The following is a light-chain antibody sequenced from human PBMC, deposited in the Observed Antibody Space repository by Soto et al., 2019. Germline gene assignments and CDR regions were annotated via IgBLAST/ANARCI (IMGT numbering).Light chain of an antibody. J-gene: IGKJ1*01. Sequence: EIVLTQSPGTLSLSPGERATLSCRASQSVSSNYLAWYQQKPGQAPRLLIFAASNRATGIPDRFSGGGSGTDFTLTISSLEPEDFAVYYCQQYGNSPATFGQGTKVEIK. CDR3: QQYGNSPAT. CDR1: QSVSSNY. CDR2: AAS. V-gene: IGKV3-20*01.